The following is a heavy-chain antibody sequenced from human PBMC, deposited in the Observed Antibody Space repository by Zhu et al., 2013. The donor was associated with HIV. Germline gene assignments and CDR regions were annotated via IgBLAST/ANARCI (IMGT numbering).Heavy chain of an antibody. J-gene: IGHJ4*02. CDR3: ARPRYTSGRYYFDY. Sequence: QVQLVQSGAEVKKPGASVKVSCKTSGYSFTGYYSHWVRQAPGQGLEWMGWINPNSGGTNYAEDFQGRVTMTRDTSISTAYMELRRLKSDDTAVYFCARPRYTSGRYYFDYWGQGTLVTVSS. CDR2: INPNSGGT. CDR1: GYSFTGYY. D-gene: IGHD6-19*01. V-gene: IGHV1-2*02.